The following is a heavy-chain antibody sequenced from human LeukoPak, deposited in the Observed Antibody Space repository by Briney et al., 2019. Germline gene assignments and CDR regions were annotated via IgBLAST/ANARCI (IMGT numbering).Heavy chain of an antibody. V-gene: IGHV3-33*01. J-gene: IGHJ5*02. CDR3: ARGGGYCYA. D-gene: IGHD2-21*01. CDR1: GFTFSSYG. Sequence: PGRSLRLSCAASGFTFSSYGMHWVRQAPGKGLEWVAVIWYDGSNKYYADSVKGRFTISRDNSKNTLYLQMNSLRAEDTAVYYCARGGGYCYAWGQGTLVTVSS. CDR2: IWYDGSNK.